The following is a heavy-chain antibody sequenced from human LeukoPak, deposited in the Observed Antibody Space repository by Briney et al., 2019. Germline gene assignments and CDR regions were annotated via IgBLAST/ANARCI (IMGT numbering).Heavy chain of an antibody. CDR2: ISYSGST. D-gene: IGHD6-13*01. CDR3: ASLQGAAKTDYFDY. CDR1: GGSISSGGYY. Sequence: PSQTLSLTCAVSGGSISSGGYYWAWIRQPPGKGLEWIGSISYSGSTHYNASLRSRVTISADTSKNQFSLKLSSVTAADTAVYFCASLQGAAKTDYFDYWGQGTLVTVSS. J-gene: IGHJ4*02. V-gene: IGHV4-39*01.